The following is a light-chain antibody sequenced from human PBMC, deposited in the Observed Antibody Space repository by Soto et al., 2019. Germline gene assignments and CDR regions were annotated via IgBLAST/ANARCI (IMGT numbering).Light chain of an antibody. CDR2: GAS. Sequence: ESVLTQSPGTLSLSPGERATLSCRASQSVSSSFLAWYQQKPGQAPRLLIYGASSRPTGIPDRFSGSGSGTDFTLSISRLEPEDFAVYYCQQYGSSRTFGQGTKVDIK. V-gene: IGKV3-20*01. J-gene: IGKJ1*01. CDR3: QQYGSSRT. CDR1: QSVSSSF.